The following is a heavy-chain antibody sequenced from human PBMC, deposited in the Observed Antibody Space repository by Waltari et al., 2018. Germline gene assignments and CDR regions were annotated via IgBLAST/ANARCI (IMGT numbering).Heavy chain of an antibody. J-gene: IGHJ3*02. D-gene: IGHD5-12*01. V-gene: IGHV3-7*01. Sequence: EVQLVESGGALVQPGRSLRLSCAASRFTFSNYWMHWVRQAPGKGLEWVANINQDGSEEYYVDSVKGRFTISRDNAKNSLYLEMKTLRAEDTAIYYCARTGARWLQFAAFDIWGQGTMVTVSS. CDR2: INQDGSEE. CDR1: RFTFSNYW. CDR3: ARTGARWLQFAAFDI.